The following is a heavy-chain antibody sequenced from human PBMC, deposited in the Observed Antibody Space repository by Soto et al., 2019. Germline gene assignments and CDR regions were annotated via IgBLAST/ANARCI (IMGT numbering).Heavy chain of an antibody. V-gene: IGHV3-30*18. J-gene: IGHJ3*01. CDR1: GFTFSHHG. CDR3: AKDRDDYGDYGQPTNDVFDV. Sequence: QVQLVESGGGVVQPGRSLRLSCAASGFTFSHHGMHWVRQAPGKGLEWVAVISYDGSNKYYADSARGRFTISRDNSKNTLFLQMNSLRPDDTAIFYCAKDRDDYGDYGQPTNDVFDVWGQGTMVTVSS. CDR2: ISYDGSNK. D-gene: IGHD4-17*01.